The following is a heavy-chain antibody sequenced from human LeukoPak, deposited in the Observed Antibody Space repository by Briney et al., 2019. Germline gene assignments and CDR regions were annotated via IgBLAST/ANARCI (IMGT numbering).Heavy chain of an antibody. J-gene: IGHJ4*02. CDR1: GFPFSSHA. CDR3: AKDQRGYYQPIDY. Sequence: QPGGSLRLSCVASGFPFSSHAMRWVRQAPGRGLECVSAISGSGSTSYYADSVKGRFTISRDNSKNTLYLQMTSLRAEDTAVYYCAKDQRGYYQPIDYWGQGILVTVSS. D-gene: IGHD3-10*01. V-gene: IGHV3-23*01. CDR2: ISGSGSTS.